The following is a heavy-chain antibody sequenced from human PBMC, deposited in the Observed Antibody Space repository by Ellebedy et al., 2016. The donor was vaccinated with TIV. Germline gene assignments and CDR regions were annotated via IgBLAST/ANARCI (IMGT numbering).Heavy chain of an antibody. Sequence: AASVKVSCKASGYLFTRDYVHWVRQAPGQGLEWMGIINPSGGSTRYAQKFQGRITMSRDTSTSTVYMELESLRSEDTAVYYCARSTVRGKYYFDYWGQGTLVTVSS. J-gene: IGHJ4*02. D-gene: IGHD3-10*01. CDR2: INPSGGST. V-gene: IGHV1-46*01. CDR3: ARSTVRGKYYFDY. CDR1: GYLFTRDY.